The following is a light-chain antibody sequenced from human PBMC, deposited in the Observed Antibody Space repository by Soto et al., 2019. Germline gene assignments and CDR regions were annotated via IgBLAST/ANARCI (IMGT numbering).Light chain of an antibody. CDR3: QQSYSKPT. CDR1: QSIGTY. Sequence: DIQMTQSPSTLSASAGDRVTITCRASQSIGTYLNWYHQKPGKAPQLLIYGASTLQSGVPSRFIDSVSATHFTRAINSLQPEDFGTYSCQQSYSKPTVGQGTKGDIK. V-gene: IGKV1-39*01. J-gene: IGKJ1*01. CDR2: GAS.